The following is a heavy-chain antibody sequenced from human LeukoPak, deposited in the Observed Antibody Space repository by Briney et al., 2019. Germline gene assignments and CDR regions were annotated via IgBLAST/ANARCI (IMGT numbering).Heavy chain of an antibody. CDR1: GFTFSSYG. CDR2: IRYDGSNK. Sequence: GGSLRLSCAASGFTFSSYGMHWVRQAPGKGLEWVAFIRYDGSNKYYADSVKGRFTISRDNAKNSLYLQMNSLRAEDTAVYYCASRSSSGLDYWGQGTLVTVSS. D-gene: IGHD3-22*01. CDR3: ASRSSSGLDY. V-gene: IGHV3-30*02. J-gene: IGHJ4*02.